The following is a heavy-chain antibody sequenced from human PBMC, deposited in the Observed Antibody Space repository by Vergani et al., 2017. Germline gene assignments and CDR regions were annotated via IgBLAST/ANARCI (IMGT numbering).Heavy chain of an antibody. CDR1: GGSISSYY. V-gene: IGHV4-59*08. CDR2: IYYSGST. Sequence: QVQLQESGPGLVKPSETLSLTYTVSGGSISSYYWSWIRQPPGKGLEWIGYIYYSGSTNYNPSLKRRVTISVDTSENQFSLKLSSVTAADTAVYYCARQFNPRWDWNDADLPSYGMDVWGQGTTVTVSS. J-gene: IGHJ6*02. D-gene: IGHD1-1*01. CDR3: ARQFNPRWDWNDADLPSYGMDV.